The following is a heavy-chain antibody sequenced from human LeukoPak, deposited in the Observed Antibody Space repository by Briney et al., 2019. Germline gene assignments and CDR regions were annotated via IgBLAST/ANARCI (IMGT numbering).Heavy chain of an antibody. D-gene: IGHD3-10*01. Sequence: SETLSLTCTVSGGSISSNNYYWGRIRQPPGKGLEWFGSIDYSGSTNYNPSLKSRVTISVDTSMNQFSLKVTSVTAADTAVYYCAKIGGYMVRGVENWFDPWGQGTLVTVSS. CDR2: IDYSGST. CDR1: GGSISSNNYY. CDR3: AKIGGYMVRGVENWFDP. V-gene: IGHV4-39*01. J-gene: IGHJ5*02.